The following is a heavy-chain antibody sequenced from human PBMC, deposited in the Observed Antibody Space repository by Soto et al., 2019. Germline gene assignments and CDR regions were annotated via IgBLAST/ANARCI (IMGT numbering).Heavy chain of an antibody. V-gene: IGHV1-69*01. J-gene: IGHJ5*02. CDR1: GGTFSSYA. Sequence: QVQLVQSGAEVKKPGSSVKVSYKASGGTFSSYAISWVRQAPGQGLEWMGGIIPIFGTANYAQKFQGRVTITVDESTSTAYMELSSLRSEDTAVYYCARDVGCSSTSCYKGGYWFAPWGQGTLVTVSS. CDR2: IIPIFGTA. CDR3: ARDVGCSSTSCYKGGYWFAP. D-gene: IGHD2-2*02.